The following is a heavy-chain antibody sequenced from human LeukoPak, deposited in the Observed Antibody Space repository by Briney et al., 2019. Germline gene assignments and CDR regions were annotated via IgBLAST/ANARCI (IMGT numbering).Heavy chain of an antibody. CDR3: AKVAATLFGFFDF. D-gene: IGHD6-25*01. Sequence: GGSLRLSCAASGFTFIDYGMHWVRQAPGKGLEWVAVISYDGSDKYYADSVKGRFTISRDNSKNTVYLQMNSLRAEDTAIYYCAKVAATLFGFFDFWGQGTLATVPS. CDR1: GFTFIDYG. V-gene: IGHV3-30*18. CDR2: ISYDGSDK. J-gene: IGHJ4*02.